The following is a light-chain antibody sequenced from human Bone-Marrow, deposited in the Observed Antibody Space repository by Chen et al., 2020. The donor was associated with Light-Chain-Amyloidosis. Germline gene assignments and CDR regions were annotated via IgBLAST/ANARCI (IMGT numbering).Light chain of an antibody. V-gene: IGKV3-20*01. CDR1: QTISSNY. CDR2: GSS. CDR3: QQYGTSPLT. J-gene: IGKJ4*01. Sequence: IVLTQSPCTLSLSPGEGANLSCRASQTISSNYLTWYQQKFGQAPRLLICGSSSRATGIPDRFTGSGSGTDFTLTINRLEPEDFAMYYCQQYGTSPLTFGGGTKVEIK.